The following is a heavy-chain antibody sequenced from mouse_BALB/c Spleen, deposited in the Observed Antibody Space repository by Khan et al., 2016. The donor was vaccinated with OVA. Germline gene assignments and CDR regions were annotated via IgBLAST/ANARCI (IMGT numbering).Heavy chain of an antibody. J-gene: IGHJ4*01. CDR1: GFSLSRYN. Sequence: QVQLKQSGPGLVAPSPSLSITCTVSGFSLSRYNIHWVRQPPGKGLEWLGMIWGGGGTDYYYTLKISLSISKDNSTSHVFLKMNSLQTDDTAMYFCARAYYRYDGYYAMDYWGQGTSVTVSA. V-gene: IGHV2-6-4*01. D-gene: IGHD2-14*01. CDR2: IWGGGGT. CDR3: ARAYYRYDGYYAMDY.